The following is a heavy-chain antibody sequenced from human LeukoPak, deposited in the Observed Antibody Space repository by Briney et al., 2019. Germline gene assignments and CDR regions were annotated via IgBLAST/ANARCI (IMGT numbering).Heavy chain of an antibody. CDR3: AKGSQWGNWKDFCYFDY. V-gene: IGHV3-23*01. CDR1: GFTFSSYA. Sequence: PGGSLRLSCAASGFTFSSYAMSWVRQAPGKGLEWVSAISGSGGITSYADSVKGRFTVSRDNSNNTLFLQMNSLRAEDTALYYCAKGSQWGNWKDFCYFDYWGQGILVTVSS. CDR2: ISGSGGIT. D-gene: IGHD1-1*01. J-gene: IGHJ4*02.